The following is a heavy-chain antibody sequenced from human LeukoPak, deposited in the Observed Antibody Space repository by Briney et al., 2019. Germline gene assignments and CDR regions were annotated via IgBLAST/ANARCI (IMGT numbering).Heavy chain of an antibody. D-gene: IGHD3-9*01. Sequence: GGSLRLSCAASGFTFNTYSMNWVRQAPGKGLEWVSFISSRSNDIYYADSVKGRFTISRDNAKNSLYLQMNSLRAEDTAVYYCARDLRYDILTVRVYYGMDVWGQGTTVTVSS. CDR2: ISSRSNDI. J-gene: IGHJ6*02. CDR1: GFTFNTYS. V-gene: IGHV3-21*01. CDR3: ARDLRYDILTVRVYYGMDV.